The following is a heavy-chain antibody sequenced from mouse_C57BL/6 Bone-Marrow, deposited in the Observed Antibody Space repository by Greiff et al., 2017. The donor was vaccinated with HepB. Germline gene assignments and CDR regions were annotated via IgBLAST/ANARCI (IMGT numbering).Heavy chain of an antibody. CDR2: INPSTGGT. V-gene: IGHV1-43*01. J-gene: IGHJ1*03. CDR1: GYSFTGYY. CDR3: ARSPFISTVVAKDWYFDG. D-gene: IGHD1-1*01. Sequence: EVQLQQSGPELVKPGASVKISCKASGYSFTGYYMHWVKQSSEKSLEWIGEINPSTGGTSYNQKFKGKATLTVDKSSSTAYMQLKSLTSEDSAVYYCARSPFISTVVAKDWYFDGRGTGTTVTVSS.